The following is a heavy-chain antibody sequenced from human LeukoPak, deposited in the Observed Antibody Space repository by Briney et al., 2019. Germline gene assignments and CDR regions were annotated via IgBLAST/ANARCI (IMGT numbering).Heavy chain of an antibody. J-gene: IGHJ3*02. CDR1: GFTFSNYW. CDR2: INTDGSNT. CDR3: ATVAGTFSDAFDM. D-gene: IGHD6-19*01. V-gene: IGHV3-74*01. Sequence: GGSLRLSCVASGFTFSNYWIHWVRQAPGRGLVWVSRINTDGSNTLYADSVKGRFTISRDNAKNTLYLQMNSLRVEDTAVYYCATVAGTFSDAFDMWGQGTMVTVSS.